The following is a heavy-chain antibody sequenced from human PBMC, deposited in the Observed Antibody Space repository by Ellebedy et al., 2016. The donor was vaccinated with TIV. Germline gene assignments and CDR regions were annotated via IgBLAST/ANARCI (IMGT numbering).Heavy chain of an antibody. Sequence: MPSETLSLTCTVSGGSISSGAFYWTWIRQQPGKGLEWIGNIYYSGSTYYNPSLKSRVTISLDTSKNQFSLRLSSLTAADTAVYYCARDEGGSGSLSYWGQGTLVTVSS. D-gene: IGHD3-10*01. CDR1: GGSISSGAFY. CDR2: IYYSGST. CDR3: ARDEGGSGSLSY. J-gene: IGHJ4*02. V-gene: IGHV4-31*03.